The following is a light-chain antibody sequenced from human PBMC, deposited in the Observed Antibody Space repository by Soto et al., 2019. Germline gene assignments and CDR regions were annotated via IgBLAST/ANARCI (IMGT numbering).Light chain of an antibody. J-gene: IGKJ3*01. CDR1: KGVSSSH. V-gene: IGKV3-20*01. Sequence: DMELTQSPDTLSLSPGDRATLSCGARKGVSSSHLAWYQQKPGQAPRLLIYGASRRATGIPDRFVGSGSGRTYTLTTSRLESEDFAVYYCPHYGDSPRSTFGPGTTVDIK. CDR3: PHYGDSPRST. CDR2: GAS.